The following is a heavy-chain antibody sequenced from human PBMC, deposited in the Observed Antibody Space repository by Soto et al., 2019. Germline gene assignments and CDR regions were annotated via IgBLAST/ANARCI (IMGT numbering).Heavy chain of an antibody. Sequence: TVGSLRLSCAASGFTFSDYYMSWIRQAPGKGLEWVSYISSSSSYTNYADSVKGRFTISRDNAKNSLYLQMNSLRAEDTAVYYCARVSTTRLGMDVWGQGTTVTVSS. D-gene: IGHD4-4*01. CDR2: ISSSSSYT. V-gene: IGHV3-11*06. CDR1: GFTFSDYY. CDR3: ARVSTTRLGMDV. J-gene: IGHJ6*02.